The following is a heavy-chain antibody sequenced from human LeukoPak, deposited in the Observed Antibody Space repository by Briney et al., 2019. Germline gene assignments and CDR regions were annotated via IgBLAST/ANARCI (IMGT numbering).Heavy chain of an antibody. Sequence: PGGSLRLSCAASGFTFSSYAMSWVRQAPGKGLEWVSAISGSGGSTYYADSVKGWFTISRDNSKNTLYLQMNSLRAEDTAVYYCAKDPLYSYGQGNPFDYWGQGTLVTVSS. CDR1: GFTFSSYA. V-gene: IGHV3-23*01. J-gene: IGHJ4*02. CDR2: ISGSGGST. D-gene: IGHD5-18*01. CDR3: AKDPLYSYGQGNPFDY.